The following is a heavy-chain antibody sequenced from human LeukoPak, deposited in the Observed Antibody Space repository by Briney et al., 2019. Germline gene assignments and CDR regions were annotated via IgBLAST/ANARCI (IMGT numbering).Heavy chain of an antibody. CDR1: GGSISSYY. CDR2: IYYSGST. V-gene: IGHV4-59*01. D-gene: IGHD3-3*01. CDR3: ARAEYFLFDY. J-gene: IGHJ4*02. Sequence: PSETLSLTCTVSGGSISSYYWSWIRQPPGKGLECIGYIYYSGSTNYNPSLKSPVTISVDTSKNQFSLKLISVTAADTAVYYCARAEYFLFDYWGQGTLVTVSS.